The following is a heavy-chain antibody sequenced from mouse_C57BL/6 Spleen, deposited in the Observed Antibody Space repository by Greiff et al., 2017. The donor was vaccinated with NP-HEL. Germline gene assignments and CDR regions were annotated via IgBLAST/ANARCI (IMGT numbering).Heavy chain of an antibody. CDR3: ACLYSNYDAMDY. Sequence: QVQLQQSGAELAKPGASVKLSCKASGYTFTSYWMHWVKQRPGQGLEWIGYINPSSGYPKYNQKFKDTATLTADTSSITAYMQLSSLTYEDSAVYYCACLYSNYDAMDYWGQGTSVTVSS. CDR2: INPSSGYP. D-gene: IGHD2-5*01. V-gene: IGHV1-7*01. CDR1: GYTFTSYW. J-gene: IGHJ4*01.